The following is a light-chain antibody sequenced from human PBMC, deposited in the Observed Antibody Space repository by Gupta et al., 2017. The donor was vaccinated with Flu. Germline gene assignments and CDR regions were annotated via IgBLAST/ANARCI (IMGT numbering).Light chain of an antibody. J-gene: IGKJ2*03. CDR3: QKYSSTPYS. CDR1: QSLLYSSNSKNY. CDR2: WAS. V-gene: IGKV4-1*01. Sequence: DIVMTQSPDSLAVSLGERATINCKSSQSLLYSSNSKNYLVWYQQKPGQPPRLLFYWASTRESGVPDRFSGSGVGTDFTLTISSLQAEDVAVYYCQKYSSTPYSFGQGTKLEIK.